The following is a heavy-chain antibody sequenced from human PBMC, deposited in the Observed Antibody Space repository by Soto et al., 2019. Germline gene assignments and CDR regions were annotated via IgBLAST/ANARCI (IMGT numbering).Heavy chain of an antibody. D-gene: IGHD1-26*01. Sequence: QVQLQESGPGLVKPSGTLSLTCAVSGGSISSSNWWSWVRQPPGKGLEWIGEIYHSGSTNYNPSLKHRVTISVNKSKNQFSLKLSSVTAADTAVYYCARVSGSYYYGMDVWGQGTTVTVSS. CDR3: ARVSGSYYYGMDV. J-gene: IGHJ6*02. V-gene: IGHV4-4*02. CDR2: IYHSGST. CDR1: GGSISSSNW.